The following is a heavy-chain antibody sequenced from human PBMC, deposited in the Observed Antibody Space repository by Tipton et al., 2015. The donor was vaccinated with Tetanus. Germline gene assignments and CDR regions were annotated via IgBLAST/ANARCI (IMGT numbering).Heavy chain of an antibody. CDR1: GYTFTGYY. CDR3: AREAPRAARIYGLDV. Sequence: QSGAEVKKPGASVKVSCKASGYTFTGYYLHWVRQAPGQGLEWMGWINPNRGGTNYAQRFQGRVTMTRDTSISTAYMDLSRLRSDDTAVYCCAREAPRAARIYGLDVWGQGTTVTVSS. CDR2: INPNRGGT. V-gene: IGHV1-2*02. D-gene: IGHD6-6*01. J-gene: IGHJ6*02.